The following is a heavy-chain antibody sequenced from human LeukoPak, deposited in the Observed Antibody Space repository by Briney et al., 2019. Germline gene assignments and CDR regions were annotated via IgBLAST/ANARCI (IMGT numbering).Heavy chain of an antibody. CDR1: GLSFDDSA. CDR2: ISADGGST. V-gene: IGHV3-43*02. CDR3: AKESGKFDY. Sequence: PGGSLRLSCVASGLSFDDSAMHWVRQAPGKGLEWVSLISADGGSTFSADPVKGRFSISRDNSKNSLYLQMNSLRSEDTAMYYCAKESGKFDYWGQGTLVAVSS. J-gene: IGHJ4*02.